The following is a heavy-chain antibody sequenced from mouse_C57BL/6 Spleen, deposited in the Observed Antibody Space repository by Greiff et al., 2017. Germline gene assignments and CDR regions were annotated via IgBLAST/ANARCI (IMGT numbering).Heavy chain of an antibody. CDR3: ALYDYDPYAMDY. D-gene: IGHD2-4*01. CDR1: GFTFSDYG. CDR2: ISSGSSTI. J-gene: IGHJ4*01. Sequence: DVKLVESGGGLVKPGGSLKLSCAASGFTFSDYGMHWVRQAPEKGLEWVAYISSGSSTIYYADTVKGRFTISRDNAKNTLFLQMTSLRSEDTAMYYCALYDYDPYAMDYWGQGTSVTVSS. V-gene: IGHV5-17*01.